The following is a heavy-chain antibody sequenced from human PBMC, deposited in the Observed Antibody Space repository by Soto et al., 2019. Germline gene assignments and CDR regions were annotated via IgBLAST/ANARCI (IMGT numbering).Heavy chain of an antibody. Sequence: SDTLSLTCTVSGGSISIGDYYWSWIRQPPGKGLEWIGYIYYSGSTYYNPSLKSRVTISVDTSKNQFSLKLSSVTAADTAVYYCARASYYDSSGYYYGYYFDYWGQGTLVTVSS. D-gene: IGHD3-22*01. CDR1: GGSISIGDYY. CDR2: IYYSGST. V-gene: IGHV4-30-4*02. CDR3: ARASYYDSSGYYYGYYFDY. J-gene: IGHJ4*02.